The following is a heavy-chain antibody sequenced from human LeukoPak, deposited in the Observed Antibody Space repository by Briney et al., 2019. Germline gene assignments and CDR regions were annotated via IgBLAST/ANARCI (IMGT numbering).Heavy chain of an antibody. CDR2: IYYSGST. D-gene: IGHD4-23*01. CDR3: ARVAVVRGRAFDI. J-gene: IGHJ3*02. CDR1: GGSISSSSYY. V-gene: IGHV4-39*07. Sequence: SETLSLTCTASGGSISSSSYYWGWIRQPPGKGLEWIGSIYYSGSTYYNPSLKSRVTISVDTSKNQFSLKLSSVTAADTAVYYCARVAVVRGRAFDIWGQGTMVTVSS.